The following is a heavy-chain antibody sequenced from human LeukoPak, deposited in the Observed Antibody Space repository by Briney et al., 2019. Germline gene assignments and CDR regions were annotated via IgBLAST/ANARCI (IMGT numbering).Heavy chain of an antibody. CDR1: GFTFSSYA. CDR3: AKGVDTAMVALYYFDY. J-gene: IGHJ4*02. D-gene: IGHD5-18*01. CDR2: ISGNGDKT. Sequence: GGSLRLSCAASGFTFSSYAMHWVRQAPGKGPEYVAAISGNGDKTHYGSSVQGRFTVSRDNSKNTLYLQMGSLRTEDMAVYYCAKGVDTAMVALYYFDYWGQGTLVTVSS. V-gene: IGHV3-64*01.